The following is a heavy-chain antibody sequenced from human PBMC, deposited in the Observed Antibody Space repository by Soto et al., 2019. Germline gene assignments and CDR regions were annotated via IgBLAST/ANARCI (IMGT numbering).Heavy chain of an antibody. CDR2: IAFDGRQA. J-gene: IGHJ6*02. Sequence: ESGGGVVQPGRALRLSCAASGFTFNISGMHWVRQAPGKGLEWVAVIAFDGRQAFYGDSVRGRFTISRDNSKNTLFLQMKNLTPEDTAVYYCATKVRVTNYLYYGMDVWGQGTTVTVSS. CDR1: GFTFNISG. D-gene: IGHD2-21*02. V-gene: IGHV3-30*03. CDR3: ATKVRVTNYLYYGMDV.